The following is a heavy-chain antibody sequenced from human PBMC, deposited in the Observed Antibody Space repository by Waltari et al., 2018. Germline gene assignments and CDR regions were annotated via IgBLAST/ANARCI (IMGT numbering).Heavy chain of an antibody. D-gene: IGHD1-26*01. CDR3: ARVILGATDDYSYAMDV. CDR1: GGSISSSNW. CDR2: IDHNGNT. J-gene: IGHJ6*02. V-gene: IGHV4-4*02. Sequence: QVQLQESGPGLVKPSGTLSLTCVVSGGSISSSNWWTGVRQPPGKGLEWIGEIDHNGNTNYNPSLKSRVTISVDKSKNQFSLKLRSVTAADTAVYYCARVILGATDDYSYAMDVWGQGITVTVSS.